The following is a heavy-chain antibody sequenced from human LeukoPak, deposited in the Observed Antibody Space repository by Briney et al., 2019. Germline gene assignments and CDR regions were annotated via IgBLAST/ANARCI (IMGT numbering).Heavy chain of an antibody. CDR1: GFTFSVYV. D-gene: IGHD2-21*02. J-gene: IGHJ4*02. Sequence: GGSLRLSCAASGFTFSVYVMSWVRQAPGKGLEWVSVISVPGGSTYYADSVKGRFTISRDNSKNTLYLQMNSLSAEDTAVYYCAAMVVTVEAFDYWGQGTLVTVSS. CDR3: AAMVVTVEAFDY. V-gene: IGHV3-23*01. CDR2: ISVPGGST.